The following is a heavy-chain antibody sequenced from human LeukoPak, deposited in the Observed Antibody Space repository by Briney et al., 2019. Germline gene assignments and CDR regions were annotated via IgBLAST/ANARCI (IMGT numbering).Heavy chain of an antibody. J-gene: IGHJ5*02. CDR1: GYSFTASW. Sequence: GESLKSSCKASGYSFTASWLGWVRQMPGKGREWMGIIYPGDSDTRYSPSFQGQVTISADKSISTAYLHWISLKASDTAMYYCARLVAAAGYKWFDPWGQGTLVTVSS. CDR3: ARLVAAAGYKWFDP. D-gene: IGHD6-13*01. CDR2: IYPGDSDT. V-gene: IGHV5-51*01.